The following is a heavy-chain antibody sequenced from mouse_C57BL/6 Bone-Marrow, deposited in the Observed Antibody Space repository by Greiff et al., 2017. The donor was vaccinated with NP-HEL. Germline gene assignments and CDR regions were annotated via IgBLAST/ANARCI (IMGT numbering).Heavy chain of an antibody. CDR3: ERVGQLQVFAY. CDR1: GYAFSSSW. D-gene: IGHD2-12*01. CDR2: IYPGDGDT. V-gene: IGHV1-82*01. J-gene: IGHJ3*01. Sequence: QVQLQQSGPELVKPGASLKISCKASGYAFSSSWMNWVKQRPGKGLEWIGRIYPGDGDTNYNGKFKGKATLTADKSSSTAYMQLSSLTSEDSAVYFCERVGQLQVFAYWGQGTLVTVSA.